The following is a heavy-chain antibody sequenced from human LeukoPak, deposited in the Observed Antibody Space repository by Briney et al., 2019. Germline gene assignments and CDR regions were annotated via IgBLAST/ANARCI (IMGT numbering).Heavy chain of an antibody. CDR3: AKGLEWYYDSNGYRN. Sequence: GGSLRLSCAASGFTFSSYWMSWVRQAPGKGLEWVANIKQDGSEKYYVDSVKGRFTISRDNAKNSLYLQMNSLRAEDTAVYYCAKGLEWYYDSNGYRNWGQGTLVTVSS. J-gene: IGHJ4*02. D-gene: IGHD3-22*01. CDR2: IKQDGSEK. V-gene: IGHV3-7*01. CDR1: GFTFSSYW.